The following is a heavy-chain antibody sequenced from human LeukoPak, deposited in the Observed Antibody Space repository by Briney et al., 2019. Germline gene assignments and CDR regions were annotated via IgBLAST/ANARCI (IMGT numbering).Heavy chain of an antibody. Sequence: GGSLRLSCAASGFTFSSYEINWVRQAPGKGLEWVSSISSSSSYIYYADSVKGRFTISRDNAKNSLYLQMNSLRAEDTAVYYCAELGITMIGGVWGKGTTVTISS. CDR3: AELGITMIGGV. V-gene: IGHV3-21*01. J-gene: IGHJ6*04. CDR1: GFTFSSYE. D-gene: IGHD3-10*02. CDR2: ISSSSSYI.